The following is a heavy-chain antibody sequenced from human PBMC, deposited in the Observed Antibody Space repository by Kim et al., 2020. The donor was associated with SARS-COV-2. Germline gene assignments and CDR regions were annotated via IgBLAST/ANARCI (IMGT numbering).Heavy chain of an antibody. Sequence: YYADSRRGRLTISRDNGKNSLYLHMNRLRDEDTAVYYCARSYFESSGYLAYWGQGTLVTVSS. D-gene: IGHD3-22*01. CDR3: ARSYFESSGYLAY. V-gene: IGHV3-48*02. J-gene: IGHJ4*02.